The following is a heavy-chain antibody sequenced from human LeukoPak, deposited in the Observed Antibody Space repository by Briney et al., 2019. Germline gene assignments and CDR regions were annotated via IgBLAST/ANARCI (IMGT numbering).Heavy chain of an antibody. CDR1: GFTFSSYA. CDR3: ARWTRIMITFGGEYYFDY. J-gene: IGHJ4*02. V-gene: IGHV3-7*01. Sequence: PGGSLRLSCAASGFTFSSYAMSWVRQAPGKGLEWVANIKQDGSEKYYVDSVKGRFTISRDNAKNSLYLQMNSLRAEDTAVYYCARWTRIMITFGGEYYFDYWGQGTLVTVSS. CDR2: IKQDGSEK. D-gene: IGHD3-16*01.